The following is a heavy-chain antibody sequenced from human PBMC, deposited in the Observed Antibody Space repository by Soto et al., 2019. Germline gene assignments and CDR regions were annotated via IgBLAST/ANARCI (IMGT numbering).Heavy chain of an antibody. CDR3: ARGLNSFDC. CDR2: SRNRANGYTT. V-gene: IGHV3-72*01. D-gene: IGHD4-4*01. J-gene: IGHJ4*02. Sequence: EVLLVESGETLVQPGGSLRLSCVASGFTFSAHYMDWVRQAPGKGLEWVGRSRNRANGYTTEYGTSVKGRFSISRDESSNSLYLQMDSLRTEDTAMYYCARGLNSFDCWGQGTLVTVSS. CDR1: GFTFSAHY.